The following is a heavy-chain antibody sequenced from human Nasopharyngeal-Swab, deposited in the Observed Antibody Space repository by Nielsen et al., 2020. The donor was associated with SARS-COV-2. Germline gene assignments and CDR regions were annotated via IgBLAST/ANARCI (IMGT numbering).Heavy chain of an antibody. CDR2: IKQDGSEK. J-gene: IGHJ6*03. V-gene: IGHV3-7*03. D-gene: IGHD3-16*02. CDR3: ARQGVFVPAYFHQYYMDV. Sequence: GGSLRLSCAASGFSFSTYWMTWVRQAPGKGLEWVANIKQDGSEKYYVDSVKGRFTVPRDNPKNLLYLQVNSLRAEDTAVYYCARQGVFVPAYFHQYYMDVWGKGTTVTVSS. CDR1: GFSFSTYW.